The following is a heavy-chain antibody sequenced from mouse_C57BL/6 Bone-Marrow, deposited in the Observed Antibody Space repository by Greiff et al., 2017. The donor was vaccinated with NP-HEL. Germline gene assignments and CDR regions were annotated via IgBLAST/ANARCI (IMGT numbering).Heavy chain of an antibody. V-gene: IGHV1-54*01. CDR2: INPGSGGT. J-gene: IGHJ2*01. CDR3: AVIYYGNWYYFDY. D-gene: IGHD2-1*01. CDR1: GYAFTNYL. Sequence: VQLVESGAELVRPGTSVKVSCKASGYAFTNYLIEWVKQRPGQGLEWIGVINPGSGGTNYNEKFKGKATLTADKSSSTAYMQLSSLTSEDSAVYFCAVIYYGNWYYFDYWGQGTTLTVSS.